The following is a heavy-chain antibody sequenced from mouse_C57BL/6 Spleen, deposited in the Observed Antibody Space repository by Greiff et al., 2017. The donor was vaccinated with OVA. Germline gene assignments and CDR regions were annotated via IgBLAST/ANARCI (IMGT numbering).Heavy chain of an antibody. J-gene: IGHJ3*01. Sequence: QVQLKESGPELVKPGASVKISCKASGYAFSSSWMNWVKQRPGKGLEWIGRIYPGDGDTNYNGKFKGKATLTADKSSSTAYMQLSSLTSEDSAVYFCATNYDYDGAWFAYGGQGTLVTVSA. CDR1: GYAFSSSW. V-gene: IGHV1-82*01. CDR2: IYPGDGDT. CDR3: ATNYDYDGAWFAY. D-gene: IGHD2-4*01.